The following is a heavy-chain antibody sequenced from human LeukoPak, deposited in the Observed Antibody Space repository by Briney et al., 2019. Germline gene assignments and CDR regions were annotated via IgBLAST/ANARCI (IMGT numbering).Heavy chain of an antibody. CDR3: AKKIVVVLDAFDI. Sequence: GGSLRLSCAASGFTFSSYGMSWVRQAPGKGLEWVSAISGSGGSTYFADSVKGRFTISRDNSKNTLYLQMNSLRAEDTAVYYCAKKIVVVLDAFDIWGQGTMVTVSS. D-gene: IGHD3-22*01. V-gene: IGHV3-23*01. CDR2: ISGSGGST. J-gene: IGHJ3*02. CDR1: GFTFSSYG.